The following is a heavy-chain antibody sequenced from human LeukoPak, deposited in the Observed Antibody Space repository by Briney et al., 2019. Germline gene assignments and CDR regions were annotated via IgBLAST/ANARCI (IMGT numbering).Heavy chain of an antibody. CDR3: AREFLPTRPGGLYYMDV. CDR1: GFTFSSYG. Sequence: GGSLRLSCAASGFTFSSYGMHWVRQAPGKGLEWVAFIRYDGSNKYYADSVKGRFTISRDNAKNSLYLQMNSLRAEDTAVYYCAREFLPTRPGGLYYMDVWGKGTTVTVSS. V-gene: IGHV3-30*02. CDR2: IRYDGSNK. D-gene: IGHD3-3*01. J-gene: IGHJ6*03.